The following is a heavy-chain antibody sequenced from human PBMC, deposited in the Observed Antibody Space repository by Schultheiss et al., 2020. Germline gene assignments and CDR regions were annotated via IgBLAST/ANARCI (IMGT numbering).Heavy chain of an antibody. Sequence: GGSLRLSCAASGFTFSSYWMSWVRQAPGKGLEWVANIKQDGSEKYYVDSVKGRFTIFRDNAKNSLFLHMNYLRAEDTAVYYCAREALEDYGDYYEDWGQGTLVTVSS. D-gene: IGHD4-17*01. CDR1: GFTFSSYW. V-gene: IGHV3-7*01. CDR2: IKQDGSEK. CDR3: AREALEDYGDYYED. J-gene: IGHJ4*02.